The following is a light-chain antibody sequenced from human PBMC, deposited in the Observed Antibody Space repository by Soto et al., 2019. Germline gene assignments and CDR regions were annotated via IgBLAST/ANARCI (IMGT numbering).Light chain of an antibody. J-gene: IGKJ4*01. V-gene: IGKV1-39*01. CDR3: QQTYSTPLA. CDR1: QSINTY. Sequence: DIQMTQSPSSLSASVGDRVTITCRAGQSINTYLNWYQYKPGKAPHLLIHTGSHLQSGVPSRFSGTGSETDFTRIISSLQHEDFATYYCQQTYSTPLAFGGGTEVYIK. CDR2: TGS.